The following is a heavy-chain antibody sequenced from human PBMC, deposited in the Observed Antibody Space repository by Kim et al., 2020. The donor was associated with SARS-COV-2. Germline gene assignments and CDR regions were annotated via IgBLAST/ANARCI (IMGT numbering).Heavy chain of an antibody. CDR1: GFTFSSYE. D-gene: IGHD4-4*01. CDR3: ARVPNYSPFDN. J-gene: IGHJ4*02. Sequence: GGSLRLSCTASGFTFSSYEMNWVRQAPGKGLEWVSYIIGSGTTIYYADSVRGRFTISSDNDKNSLFLQMNSLRAEDTAVYYCARVPNYSPFDNWGPGTLV. V-gene: IGHV3-48*03. CDR2: IIGSGTTI.